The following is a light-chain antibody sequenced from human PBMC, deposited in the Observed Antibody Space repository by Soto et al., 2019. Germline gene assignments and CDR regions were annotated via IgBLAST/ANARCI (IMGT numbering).Light chain of an antibody. V-gene: IGLV2-14*03. CDR3: SSSTTSSTLV. CDR1: SSDVGGYNY. CDR2: DVS. Sequence: QSALTQPASVSGSPGQSIAISCAGTSSDVGGYNYVSWYQQHPGKAPKLLIYDVSNRPSGVSNRFSGSKSGNTASLTISGLQAGDEADYYCSSSTTSSTLVFGTGTKVTVL. J-gene: IGLJ1*01.